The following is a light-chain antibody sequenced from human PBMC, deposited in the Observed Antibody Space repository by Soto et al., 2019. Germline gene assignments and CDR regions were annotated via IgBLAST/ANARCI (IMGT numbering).Light chain of an antibody. CDR2: EVS. J-gene: IGLJ1*01. V-gene: IGLV2-14*01. CDR1: SSDVGDYNY. Sequence: QSALTQPASVSGSPGQSITISCTGTSSDVGDYNYVSWYQQHPGIAPKLMIYEVSNRPSGISNRFSGSKSGNTASLTISGLQAEDEADYYCSSYTHSSLDVFGTGTKLTVL. CDR3: SSYTHSSLDV.